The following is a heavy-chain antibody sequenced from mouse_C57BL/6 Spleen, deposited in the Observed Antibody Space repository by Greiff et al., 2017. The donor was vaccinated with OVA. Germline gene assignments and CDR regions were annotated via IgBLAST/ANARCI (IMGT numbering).Heavy chain of an antibody. V-gene: IGHV3-1*01. CDR2: ISYSGST. Sequence: EVHLVESGPGMVKPSQSLSLTCTVTGYSITSGYDWHWIRHFPGNKLEWMGYISYSGSTNYNPSLKSRISITHDTSKNHFFLKLNSVTTEDTATYYCARESNYYAMDYWGQGTSVTVSS. CDR3: ARESNYYAMDY. D-gene: IGHD5-1*01. J-gene: IGHJ4*01. CDR1: GYSITSGYD.